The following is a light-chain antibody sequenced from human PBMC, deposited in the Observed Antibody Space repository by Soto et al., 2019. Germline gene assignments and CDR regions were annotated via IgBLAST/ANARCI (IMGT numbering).Light chain of an antibody. CDR3: CSYAGSSTQV. CDR2: EDD. Sequence: QSVLTQPASVSGSPGQSITISCTGTSSDVGGHNLVAWYQQHPGKAPKLMIYEDDKRPSGVYNRFSGPKSGNTASLTISGLQAEDEGDYHCCSYAGSSTQVFGGGTQLTVL. CDR1: SSDVGGHNL. J-gene: IGLJ2*01. V-gene: IGLV2-23*01.